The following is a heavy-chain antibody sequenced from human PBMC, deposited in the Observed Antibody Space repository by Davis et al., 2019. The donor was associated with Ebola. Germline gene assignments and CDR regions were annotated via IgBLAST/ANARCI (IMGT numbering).Heavy chain of an antibody. CDR1: GGSISSSNW. J-gene: IGHJ6*02. D-gene: IGHD2-2*01. V-gene: IGHV4-4*02. CDR2: IYHSGST. Sequence: GSLRLSCAVSGGSISSSNWWSWVCQPPGKGLEWIGEIYHSGSTNYNPSLKSRVTISVDKSKNQFSLKLSSVTAADTAVYYCARDGVVPAANYGMDVWGQGTTVTVSS. CDR3: ARDGVVPAANYGMDV.